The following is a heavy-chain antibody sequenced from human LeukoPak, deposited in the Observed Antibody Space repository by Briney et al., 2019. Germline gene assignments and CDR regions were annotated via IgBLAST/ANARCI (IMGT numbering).Heavy chain of an antibody. CDR3: ARGAYYDSSGYYPFDY. CDR2: IIPIFGTA. J-gene: IGHJ4*02. D-gene: IGHD3-22*01. Sequence: SVKVSCKASGGTFSSYAISWVRQAPGQGLEWMGGIIPIFGTANYAQKFQGRVTITADESTSTAYMELSSLRSEDTAVYYCARGAYYDSSGYYPFDYWGPGTLVTVSS. CDR1: GGTFSSYA. V-gene: IGHV1-69*01.